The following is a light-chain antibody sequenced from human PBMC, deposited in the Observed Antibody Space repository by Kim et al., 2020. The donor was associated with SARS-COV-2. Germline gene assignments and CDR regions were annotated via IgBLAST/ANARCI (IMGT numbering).Light chain of an antibody. V-gene: IGKV3-20*01. CDR2: GAS. CDR1: QSVSSIY. J-gene: IGKJ2*01. Sequence: EIVLTQSPGTLSLSPGERATLSCRASQSVSSIYLAWYQQKPGQAPRLLIYGASSRATGILDRFSGSGSETDFTLTISRLEPEDYAVYYCQQYGSSLYTFGQGTKLKI. CDR3: QQYGSSLYT.